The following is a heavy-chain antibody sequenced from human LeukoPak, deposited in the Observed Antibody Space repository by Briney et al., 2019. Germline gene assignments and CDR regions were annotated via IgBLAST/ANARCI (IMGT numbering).Heavy chain of an antibody. Sequence: GGSLRLSCAASGFTFSNAWMSWVRQAPGEGLEWVGRIKSKTDGGTTDYAAPVKGRFTISRDNSKNTLYLQMNSLRAEDTAVYYCAKTRDRSGVPARDLYYFDYWGQGTLVTVSS. CDR2: IKSKTDGGTT. CDR3: AKTRDRSGVPARDLYYFDY. J-gene: IGHJ4*02. V-gene: IGHV3-15*01. D-gene: IGHD3-10*01. CDR1: GFTFSNAW.